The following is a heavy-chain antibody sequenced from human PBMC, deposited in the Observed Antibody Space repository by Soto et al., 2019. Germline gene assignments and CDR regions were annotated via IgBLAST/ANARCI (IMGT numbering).Heavy chain of an antibody. D-gene: IGHD5-12*01. CDR2: ISSYNGNT. Sequence: ASVKVSCKASGYTFITYGISWVRQAPGQGLEWMGWISSYNGNTNYAQKLQGRVTMTTDTSTTTAYMELRSLRSDDTAVYYCAAGAGLPRYYWGQGTLVTVSS. CDR1: GYTFITYG. CDR3: AAGAGLPRYY. V-gene: IGHV1-18*01. J-gene: IGHJ4*02.